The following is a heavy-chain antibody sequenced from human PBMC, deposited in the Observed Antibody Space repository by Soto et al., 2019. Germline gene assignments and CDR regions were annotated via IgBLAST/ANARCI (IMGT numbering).Heavy chain of an antibody. CDR1: GDTMNICVYY. J-gene: IGHJ5*02. V-gene: IGHV4-31*03. Sequence: SLASTVSGDTMNICVYYWSWIRQHPGKGLEWIGYIYYSGSTYYNPSLKSRVTISVDTSKNQFSLKLTSVTAADTAVYYCARSVFPRGQGTLVTVS. CDR3: ARSVFP. CDR2: IYYSGST.